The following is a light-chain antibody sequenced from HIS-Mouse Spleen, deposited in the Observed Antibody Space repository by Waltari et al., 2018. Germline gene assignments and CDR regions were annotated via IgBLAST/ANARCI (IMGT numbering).Light chain of an antibody. Sequence: QSVLTQPPSASGTPGQRVPISCSGSSSNIGSHYVSWYQQRPGTAPKLLIYRNNQRPSGVPDRFSGSKSGTSASLAISGLRSEDEADYYCAAWDDSLSGPVFGGGTKLTVL. CDR1: SSNIGSHY. CDR3: AAWDDSLSGPV. V-gene: IGLV1-47*01. J-gene: IGLJ2*01. CDR2: RNN.